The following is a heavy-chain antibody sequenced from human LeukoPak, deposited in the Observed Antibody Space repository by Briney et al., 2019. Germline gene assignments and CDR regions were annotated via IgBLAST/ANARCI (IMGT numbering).Heavy chain of an antibody. CDR3: ARGGSIQYSSSWYGMYNWFDP. J-gene: IGHJ5*02. CDR1: GGTFSSYA. Sequence: SVTVSCKASGGTFSSYAISWVRQAPGQGLEWMGGIIPIFGTANYAQKFQGRVTITADESTSTAYMELSSLRSEDTDVYYCARGGSIQYSSSWYGMYNWFDPWGQGTLVTVSS. V-gene: IGHV1-69*13. D-gene: IGHD6-13*01. CDR2: IIPIFGTA.